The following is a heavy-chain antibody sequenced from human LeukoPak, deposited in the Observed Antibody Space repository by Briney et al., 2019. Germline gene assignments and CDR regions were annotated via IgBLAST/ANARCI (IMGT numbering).Heavy chain of an antibody. J-gene: IGHJ4*02. D-gene: IGHD4-17*01. CDR3: ARVSSGEVTGAYFDY. CDR1: GGSISSYY. Sequence: SETLSLTCTVSGGSISSYYWSWIRQPAGKGLEWIGRIYTSGSTNYNPSLKSRVTISVDTSKNQFSLKLSSVTAADTAVYYCARVSSGEVTGAYFDYWGQGTLVTVSS. V-gene: IGHV4-4*07. CDR2: IYTSGST.